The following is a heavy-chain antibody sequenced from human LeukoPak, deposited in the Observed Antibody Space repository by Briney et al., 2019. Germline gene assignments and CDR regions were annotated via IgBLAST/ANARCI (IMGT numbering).Heavy chain of an antibody. CDR3: AKDIPSLGPTSVTGAFDI. Sequence: GGSLRLSCAASGFTFNSFLMHWVRQAPGEGLEWVAVISYDGSNKYYADSVKGRFTISRDNSKNTLYLQMNSLRAEDTAVYYCAKDIPSLGPTSVTGAFDIWGQGTMVTVSS. D-gene: IGHD2-21*01. V-gene: IGHV3-30*04. J-gene: IGHJ3*02. CDR2: ISYDGSNK. CDR1: GFTFNSFL.